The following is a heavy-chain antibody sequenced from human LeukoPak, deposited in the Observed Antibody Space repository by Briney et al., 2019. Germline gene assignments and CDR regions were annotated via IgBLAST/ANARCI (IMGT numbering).Heavy chain of an antibody. D-gene: IGHD6-13*01. CDR3: ARHVVSSSWYVYYYYGMDV. J-gene: IGHJ6*02. V-gene: IGHV5-51*01. CDR2: IYPGDSDT. Sequence: GESLKISCKGSGYSFTSYWIGWVRQMPGKGLEWMVIIYPGDSDTRYSPSFQGQVTISADKSISTAYLQWSSLKASDTAMYYCARHVVSSSWYVYYYYGMDVWGQGTTVTVSS. CDR1: GYSFTSYW.